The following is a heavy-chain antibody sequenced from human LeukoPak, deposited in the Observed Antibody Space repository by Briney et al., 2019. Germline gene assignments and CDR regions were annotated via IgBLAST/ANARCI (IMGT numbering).Heavy chain of an antibody. V-gene: IGHV3-48*04. D-gene: IGHD1-1*01. CDR2: ISTSGSRI. CDR3: AKEWNPGYYFYMDV. J-gene: IGHJ6*03. CDR1: RFTFSTYS. Sequence: GGSLRLSCAASRFTFSTYSMNWVRQTPGRGLEWVSYISTSGSRIDYADSVKGRFTISRDNAKNSLYLQMNSLRAEDTAVYYCAKEWNPGYYFYMDVWGKGTTVTVSS.